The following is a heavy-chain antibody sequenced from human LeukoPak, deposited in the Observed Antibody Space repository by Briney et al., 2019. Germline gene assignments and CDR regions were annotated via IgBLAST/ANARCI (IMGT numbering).Heavy chain of an antibody. Sequence: PGGSLRLSCAASGFTFSSYGMHWVRQAPGKGLEWVAVIWYDGSNKYYADSVKGRFTISRDNSKNTLYLQMNSLRAEDTAVYYCARDEDYDSSGYCYYWGQGTLVTVSS. V-gene: IGHV3-33*01. J-gene: IGHJ4*02. CDR3: ARDEDYDSSGYCYY. CDR2: IWYDGSNK. D-gene: IGHD3-22*01. CDR1: GFTFSSYG.